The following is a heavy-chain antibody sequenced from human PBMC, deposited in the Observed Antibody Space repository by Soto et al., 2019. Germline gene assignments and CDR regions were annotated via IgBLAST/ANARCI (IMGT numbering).Heavy chain of an antibody. CDR3: ARLRRDGSGFADR. V-gene: IGHV4-31*03. J-gene: IGHJ5*02. Sequence: QMQLQESGPGLVKPSQTLSLICSVSGGSISRPGYYWAWIRQHPARGLEWIGSISYSGNSKHNPSRPSRLCSSAVWSPNCLSLRLDSVTAADSAVYYCARLRRDGSGFADRWGQGARVTVSS. D-gene: IGHD3-22*01. CDR2: ISYSGNS. CDR1: GGSISRPGYY.